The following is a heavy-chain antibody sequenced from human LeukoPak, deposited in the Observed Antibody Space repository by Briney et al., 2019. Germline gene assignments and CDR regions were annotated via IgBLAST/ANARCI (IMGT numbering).Heavy chain of an antibody. D-gene: IGHD5-24*01. CDR2: IRSKANSYAT. CDR1: GSTFSGST. J-gene: IGHJ6*02. V-gene: IGHV3-73*01. CDR3: TRGGHNNYYDGMDV. Sequence: GGSLRLSCAASGSTFSGSTMHWVRQASGKGLEWVGRIRSKANSYATAYAASVKGRFTISRDDSKNTAYLQMNSLKTEDTAVYYCTRGGHNNYYDGMDVWGQGTTVIVSS.